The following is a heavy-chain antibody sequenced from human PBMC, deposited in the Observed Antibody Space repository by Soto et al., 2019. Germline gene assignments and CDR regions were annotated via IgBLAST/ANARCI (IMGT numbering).Heavy chain of an antibody. Sequence: SETLSLTCAVSGGSISSGGYSWSWIRQPPGKGLEWIGYIYHSGSTYYNTSLKSRVTISVDTSKNQFSLKLSSVTAADTAVYYCARYLHYFDYGGQGTLVTVSS. CDR2: IYHSGST. CDR1: GGSISSGGYS. J-gene: IGHJ4*02. CDR3: ARYLHYFDY. V-gene: IGHV4-30-2*01.